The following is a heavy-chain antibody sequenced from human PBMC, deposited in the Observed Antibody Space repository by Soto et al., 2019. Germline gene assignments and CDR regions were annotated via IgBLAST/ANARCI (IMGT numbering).Heavy chain of an antibody. Sequence: EVQLVESGGGLVQPGGSLRLSCAASGFTFSDHYMDWVRQAPGKGLEWVGRIRNKANSYTTEYAASVKGRFTISRDDSENSLYLQMNSLRVEDAAVYYCARGDPYCTGSGATCHPHWFDPWGQGTLVTVSS. V-gene: IGHV3-72*01. J-gene: IGHJ5*02. CDR2: IRNKANSYTT. CDR1: GFTFSDHY. D-gene: IGHD2-8*02. CDR3: ARGDPYCTGSGATCHPHWFDP.